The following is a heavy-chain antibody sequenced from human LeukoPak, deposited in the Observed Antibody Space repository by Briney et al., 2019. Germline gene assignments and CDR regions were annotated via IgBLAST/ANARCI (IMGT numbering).Heavy chain of an antibody. V-gene: IGHV4-59*08. D-gene: IGHD3-3*01. CDR1: GGSISSYY. J-gene: IGHJ5*02. CDR3: ARRRVITIFGVPLGPFDP. Sequence: SETLSLTCTVSGGSISSYYWSWIRQPPGKGLEWIGYIYYSGSTNYNPSLKSRVTISVDTSKNQFSLKLSSVTAADTAVYYCARRRVITIFGVPLGPFDPWGQGTLVTVSS. CDR2: IYYSGST.